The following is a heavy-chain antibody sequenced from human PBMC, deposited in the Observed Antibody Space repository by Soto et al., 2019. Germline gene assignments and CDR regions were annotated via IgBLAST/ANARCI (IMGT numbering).Heavy chain of an antibody. CDR2: MNPNSGNT. Sequence: QVQLVQSGAEVKKPGASVKVSCKASGYTFTSYDINWVRQATGQGLESMGWMNPNSGNTAYAQKFQGRVTMTRNTSISTAYMALSSLRSEDTAVYYCARGNEYGGNFDYWGQGTLVTVSS. CDR3: ARGNEYGGNFDY. J-gene: IGHJ4*02. V-gene: IGHV1-8*01. D-gene: IGHD2-15*01. CDR1: GYTFTSYD.